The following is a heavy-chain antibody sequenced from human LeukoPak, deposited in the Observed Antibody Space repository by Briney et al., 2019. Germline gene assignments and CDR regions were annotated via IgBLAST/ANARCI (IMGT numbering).Heavy chain of an antibody. CDR1: GGSISSGGYY. CDR2: IYHSGST. D-gene: IGHD6-6*01. Sequence: PSETLSLTCTVSGGSISSGGYYWSWIRQPAGKGLEWIGSIYHSGSTYYNPSLKSRVTISVDTSKNQFSLKLSSVTAADTAVYYCARVYSSSGSYYYYYMDVWGKGTTVTVSS. V-gene: IGHV4-39*07. CDR3: ARVYSSSGSYYYYYMDV. J-gene: IGHJ6*03.